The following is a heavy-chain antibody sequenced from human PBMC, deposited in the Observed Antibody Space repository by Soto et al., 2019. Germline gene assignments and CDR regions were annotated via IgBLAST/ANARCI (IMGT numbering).Heavy chain of an antibody. J-gene: IGHJ4*02. V-gene: IGHV3-33*01. Sequence: QVQLVESGGGVVQPGRSLRLSCAASGFTFSSYGMHWVRQAPGKGLEWVAVIWYDGSNKYYADSVKGRFTISRDNSKNTLYLKMNSLRAEDRAVYYCATAGTPRRGDYWGQGTLVTVSS. CDR3: ATAGTPRRGDY. CDR1: GFTFSSYG. CDR2: IWYDGSNK. D-gene: IGHD6-13*01.